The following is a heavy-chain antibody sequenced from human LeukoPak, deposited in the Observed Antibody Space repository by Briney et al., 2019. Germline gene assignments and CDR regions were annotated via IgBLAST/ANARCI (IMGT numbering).Heavy chain of an antibody. CDR3: ARDPADRSNHFDY. J-gene: IGHJ4*02. CDR2: IYYSGST. CDR1: GGSISNFY. V-gene: IGHV4-59*01. D-gene: IGHD6-13*01. Sequence: PSETLSLTCTVSGGSISNFYWSWMRQPPGKGLEWIGYIYYSGSTKYNPSLKSRVTISVDTSKNQFSLKLSSVTAADTAVYYCARDPADRSNHFDYWGQGTLVTVSS.